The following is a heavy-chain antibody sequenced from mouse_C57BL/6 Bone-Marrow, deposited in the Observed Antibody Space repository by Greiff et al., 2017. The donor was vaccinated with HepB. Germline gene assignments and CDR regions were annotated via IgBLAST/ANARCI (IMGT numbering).Heavy chain of an antibody. CDR2: IGPGSGST. D-gene: IGHD1-1*01. CDR1: GYTFTDYY. J-gene: IGHJ1*03. CDR3: ARLGVYYGSSNWYFDV. Sequence: VMLVESGAELVKPGASVKISCKASGYTFTDYYINWVKQRPGQGLEWIGKIGPGSGSTYYNEKFKGKATLTADKSSSTAYMQLSSLTSEDSAVYFCARLGVYYGSSNWYFDVWGTGTTVNVSS. V-gene: IGHV1-77*01.